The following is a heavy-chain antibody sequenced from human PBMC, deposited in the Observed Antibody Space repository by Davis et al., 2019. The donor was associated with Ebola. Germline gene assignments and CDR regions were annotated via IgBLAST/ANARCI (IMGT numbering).Heavy chain of an antibody. D-gene: IGHD4-11*01. Sequence: ASVKVSCKASGYTFTSYAMHWVRQAPGQRLEWMGWINAGNGNTKYSQKFQGRVTITRDTSASTAYMELSSLRSEDTAVYYCARATVTKGWYYYYGMDVWGQGTMVTVSS. CDR3: ARATVTKGWYYYYGMDV. CDR2: INAGNGNT. V-gene: IGHV1-3*01. CDR1: GYTFTSYA. J-gene: IGHJ6*02.